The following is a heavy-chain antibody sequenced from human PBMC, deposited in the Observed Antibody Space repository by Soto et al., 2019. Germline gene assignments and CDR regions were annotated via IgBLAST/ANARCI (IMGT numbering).Heavy chain of an antibody. Sequence: GSLRLSCAASGFIFTNYAMNWVRQAPGKGLEWVSVIGGRGNSAYYADSVQGRFTISRDNSKNTLSLQMSSLTADDTAIYYCVREGRGSFDFWGRGTMVTVS. V-gene: IGHV3-23*01. CDR3: VREGRGSFDF. CDR2: IGGRGNSA. CDR1: GFIFTNYA. D-gene: IGHD5-12*01. J-gene: IGHJ3*01.